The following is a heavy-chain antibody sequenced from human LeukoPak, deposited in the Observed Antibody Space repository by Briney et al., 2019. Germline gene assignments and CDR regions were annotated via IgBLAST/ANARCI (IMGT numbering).Heavy chain of an antibody. D-gene: IGHD5-18*01. V-gene: IGHV3-30*18. CDR2: ISYDGSNK. CDR1: GFTFSSYG. J-gene: IGHJ6*02. Sequence: GGSLRLSCAASGFTFSSYGRHWVRQAPGKGLEWAAVISYDGSNKYYADSVKGRFTISRDNSKNTLYLQMNSLRAEDTAVYYCAKAGTWIQLWSYGMDVWGQGTTVTVSS. CDR3: AKAGTWIQLWSYGMDV.